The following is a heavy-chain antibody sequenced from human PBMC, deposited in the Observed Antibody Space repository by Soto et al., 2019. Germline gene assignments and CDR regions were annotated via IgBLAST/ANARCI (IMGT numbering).Heavy chain of an antibody. CDR1: GYTFTSYG. CDR2: ISAYNGNT. V-gene: IGHV1-18*01. Sequence: ASAKVSCKASGYTFTSYGISWVRRAPGQGLEWMGWISAYNGNTNYAQKLQGRVTMTTDTSTSTAYMELRSLRSDDTAVYYCARDPRLDYRWFDPWGQGTLVTVSS. D-gene: IGHD4-17*01. CDR3: ARDPRLDYRWFDP. J-gene: IGHJ5*02.